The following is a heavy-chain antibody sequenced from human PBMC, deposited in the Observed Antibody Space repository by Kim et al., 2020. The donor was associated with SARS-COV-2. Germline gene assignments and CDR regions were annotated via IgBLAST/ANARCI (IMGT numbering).Heavy chain of an antibody. D-gene: IGHD1-20*01. J-gene: IGHJ6*02. CDR3: ARDQTRYKGYHYYYYGMDV. CDR2: ISAYNGNT. Sequence: ASVKVSCKASGYTFTSYGISWVRQAPGQGLEWMGWISAYNGNTNYAQKLQGRVTMTTDTSTSTAYMELRSLRSDDTAVYYCARDQTRYKGYHYYYYGMDVWGQGTTVTVSS. CDR1: GYTFTSYG. V-gene: IGHV1-18*04.